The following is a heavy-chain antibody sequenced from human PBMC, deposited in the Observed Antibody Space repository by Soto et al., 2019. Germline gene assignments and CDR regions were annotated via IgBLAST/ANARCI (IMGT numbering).Heavy chain of an antibody. CDR2: ISWNSGSI. CDR1: GFTFDDYA. V-gene: IGHV3-9*01. Sequence: PGGSLRLSCSASGFTFDDYAMHWVRQAPGKGLEWVSGISWNSGSIGYADSVKRRLTIYRDNAKNYLYLQMNSLRAEDTALYYCAKDMGYSSGWYGYYFDYWGQGTLVTVSS. D-gene: IGHD6-19*01. CDR3: AKDMGYSSGWYGYYFDY. J-gene: IGHJ4*02.